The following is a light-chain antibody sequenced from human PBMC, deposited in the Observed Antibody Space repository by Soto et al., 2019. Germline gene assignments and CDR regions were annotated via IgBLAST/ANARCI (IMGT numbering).Light chain of an antibody. V-gene: IGKV3-20*01. J-gene: IGKJ2*01. CDR3: QQYSSLPHT. Sequence: EIGLRNSPATLSFSQGERATLSCRASQIVTNRNFAWYQQRPGQAPRLLIYGISNRATGIPDRFSGSGSGTDFTLTISRLEPEDFVVYYCQQYSSLPHTFGQGTKLEVK. CDR2: GIS. CDR1: QIVTNRN.